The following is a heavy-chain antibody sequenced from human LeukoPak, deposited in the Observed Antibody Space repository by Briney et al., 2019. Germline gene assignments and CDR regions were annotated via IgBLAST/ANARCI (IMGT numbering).Heavy chain of an antibody. J-gene: IGHJ4*02. Sequence: SQTLSLTCTVSGGSISSGDYYWRWLRQPPGTGLEWIGYIYYSGSTYYNPSLKSRVTISVDTSKNQFSLKLSSVTAADTAVYYCARVDPSNDYFDYWGQGTLVTVSS. D-gene: IGHD4-11*01. CDR1: GGSISSGDYY. CDR3: ARVDPSNDYFDY. V-gene: IGHV4-30-4*08. CDR2: IYYSGST.